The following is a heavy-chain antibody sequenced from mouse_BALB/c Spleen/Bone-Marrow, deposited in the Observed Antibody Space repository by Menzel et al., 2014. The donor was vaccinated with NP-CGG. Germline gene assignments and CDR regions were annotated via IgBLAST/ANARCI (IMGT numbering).Heavy chain of an antibody. D-gene: IGHD2-1*01. J-gene: IGHJ2*01. CDR2: INPSSGYT. CDR1: GYTFTSYT. CDR3: ARRYYGNPFDY. V-gene: IGHV1-4*01. Sequence: VQGVESGAELARPGASVKMSCKASGYTFTSYTMHWVKQRPGQGLEWIGYINPSSGYTNYSQKFKDKAILTADKSSSTAYMQLSSLTSEDSAVYYCARRYYGNPFDYWGQGTTLTVSS.